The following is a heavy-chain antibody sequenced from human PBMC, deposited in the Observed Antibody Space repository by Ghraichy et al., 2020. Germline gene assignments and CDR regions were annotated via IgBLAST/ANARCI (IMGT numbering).Heavy chain of an antibody. D-gene: IGHD1-1*01. V-gene: IGHV3-33*01. Sequence: LTCVASGFTFSNYAMHWVRQAPGKGLEWVAVIWYDGSNKYYVDSVKGRLTISRDNSKNTLYLQMISLRGEDTAVYYCARDWKGMDVWGQGTTVTVS. CDR2: IWYDGSNK. J-gene: IGHJ6*02. CDR3: ARDWKGMDV. CDR1: GFTFSNYA.